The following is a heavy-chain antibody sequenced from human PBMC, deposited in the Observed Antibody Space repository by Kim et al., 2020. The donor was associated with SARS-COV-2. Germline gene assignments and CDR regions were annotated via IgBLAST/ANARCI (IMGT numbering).Heavy chain of an antibody. Sequence: SETLSLTCAVYGGSFSGYYWSWIRQPPGKGLEWIGEINHSGSTNYNPSLKSRVTISVDTSKNQFSLKLSSVTAADTAVYYCARGQRSIAVAGSNWYFDLWGRDTLVTVSS. CDR1: GGSFSGYY. D-gene: IGHD6-19*01. J-gene: IGHJ2*01. CDR3: ARGQRSIAVAGSNWYFDL. CDR2: INHSGST. V-gene: IGHV4-34*01.